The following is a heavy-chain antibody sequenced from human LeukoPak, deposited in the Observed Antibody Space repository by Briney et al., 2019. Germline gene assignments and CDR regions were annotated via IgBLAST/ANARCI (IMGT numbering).Heavy chain of an antibody. J-gene: IGHJ6*03. CDR2: IIPIFGTA. CDR1: GGTFSSYA. Sequence: GASVKVSCKASGGTFSSYAISWVRQAPGQGLEWMGGIIPIFGTANYAQKFQGRVTMTRDTSISTAYMDLSSLRSDDTAVYYCARGCQYQLLIYFYYYMDVWGKGTTVTVSS. D-gene: IGHD2-2*01. CDR3: ARGCQYQLLIYFYYYMDV. V-gene: IGHV1-69*05.